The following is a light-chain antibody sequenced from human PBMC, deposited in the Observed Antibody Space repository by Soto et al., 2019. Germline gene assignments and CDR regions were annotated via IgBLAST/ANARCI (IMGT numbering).Light chain of an antibody. J-gene: IGLJ1*01. V-gene: IGLV2-14*01. Sequence: QSALTQPASVSGSPGQSITIPCTGTNSDVGGHNYVSWYQHHPGKAPKLMIYEVFNRPSGVSSRFSGSKSGSTASLTISGLQAEDEADYYCSSYTTTNTPYVFGTGTKVTVL. CDR1: NSDVGGHNY. CDR2: EVF. CDR3: SSYTTTNTPYV.